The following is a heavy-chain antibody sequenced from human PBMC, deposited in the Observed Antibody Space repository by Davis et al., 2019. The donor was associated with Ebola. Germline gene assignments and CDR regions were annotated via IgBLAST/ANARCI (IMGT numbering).Heavy chain of an antibody. V-gene: IGHV4-59*01. CDR1: GGSISSYY. Sequence: GSLRLSCAVSGGSISSYYWSWIRQPPGKGLEWIGYIYYSGSTNYNPSLKSRVTISVDTSKNQFSLKLSSVTAADTAVYYCARVNIVGATPFDYWGQGTLVTVSS. D-gene: IGHD1-26*01. J-gene: IGHJ4*02. CDR2: IYYSGST. CDR3: ARVNIVGATPFDY.